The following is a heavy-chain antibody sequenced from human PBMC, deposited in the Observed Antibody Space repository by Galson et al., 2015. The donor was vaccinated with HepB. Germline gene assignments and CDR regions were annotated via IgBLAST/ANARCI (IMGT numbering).Heavy chain of an antibody. CDR2: IYSGGST. Sequence: SLRLSCAASGFTVSSNYMSWVRQAPGKGLEWVSVIYSGGSTYYADSVKGRFTISRDNSKNTLYLQMNSLRAEDTAVNYCARDNFSGSYPYYYYSYGMDVWGQGTTVTASS. J-gene: IGHJ6*02. V-gene: IGHV3-53*01. D-gene: IGHD1-26*01. CDR1: GFTVSSNY. CDR3: ARDNFSGSYPYYYYSYGMDV.